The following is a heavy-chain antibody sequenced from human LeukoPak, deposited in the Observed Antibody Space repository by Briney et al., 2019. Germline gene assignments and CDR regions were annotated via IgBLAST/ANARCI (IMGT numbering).Heavy chain of an antibody. J-gene: IGHJ4*02. Sequence: GSLSLSCVTSGLTFTNHGFHWLRQAADKGLEWVAFVRNDGFDTYHSNSVKGRFSISRDDSKNTVYLQMNSLRAEDTAVYYCMRDSGDGDYEPLDSWGQGTLVTVSS. CDR2: VRNDGFDT. CDR3: MRDSGDGDYEPLDS. CDR1: GLTFTNHG. D-gene: IGHD4-17*01. V-gene: IGHV3-30*02.